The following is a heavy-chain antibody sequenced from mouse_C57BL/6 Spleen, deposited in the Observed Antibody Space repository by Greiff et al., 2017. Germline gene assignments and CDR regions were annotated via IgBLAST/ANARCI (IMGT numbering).Heavy chain of an antibody. D-gene: IGHD2-12*01. CDR1: GFTFSDYY. CDR3: ARIYYSDYYAMDY. J-gene: IGHJ4*01. V-gene: IGHV5-12*01. CDR2: ISNGGGST. Sequence: EVKVVESGGGLVQPGGSLKLSCAASGFTFSDYYMYWVRQTPEKRLEWVAYISNGGGSTYYPDTVKGRFTISRDNAKNTLYLQMSRLKSEDTAMDYCARIYYSDYYAMDYWGQGTSVTVSS.